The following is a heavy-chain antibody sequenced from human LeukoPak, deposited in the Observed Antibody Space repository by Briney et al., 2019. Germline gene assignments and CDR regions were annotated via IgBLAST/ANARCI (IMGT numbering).Heavy chain of an antibody. J-gene: IGHJ1*01. Sequence: PGRSLRLSCAASGFTFSSYAMHWVRQAPGKGLEWVAVISYDGSNKYYADSVKGRFTISRDNSKNTLYLQMNSLRAEDTAVYYCARDWGTYYYDSSGQSPAFQHWGQGTLVTVSS. CDR3: ARDWGTYYYDSSGQSPAFQH. CDR2: ISYDGSNK. D-gene: IGHD3-22*01. V-gene: IGHV3-30*04. CDR1: GFTFSSYA.